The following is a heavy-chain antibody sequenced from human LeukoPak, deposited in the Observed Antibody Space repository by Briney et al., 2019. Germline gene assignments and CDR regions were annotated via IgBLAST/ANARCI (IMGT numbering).Heavy chain of an antibody. CDR3: ARSENSGWCYFDY. V-gene: IGHV3-23*01. D-gene: IGHD6-19*01. CDR2: IGGSNGIT. Sequence: GGSLRLSCAASRFTFNSYAMSWVRQAPGKGLEWVSVIGGSNGITFYVGSVKGRFTISRDNSKDTLYLQMNSLRAEDTAVYYCARSENSGWCYFDYWGQGTLVTVSS. CDR1: RFTFNSYA. J-gene: IGHJ4*02.